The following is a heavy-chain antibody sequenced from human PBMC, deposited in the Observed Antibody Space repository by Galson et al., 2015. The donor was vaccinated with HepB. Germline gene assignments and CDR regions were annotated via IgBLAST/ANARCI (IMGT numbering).Heavy chain of an antibody. J-gene: IGHJ4*02. D-gene: IGHD3-10*01. CDR2: IYYSGST. CDR1: GGSISSGGYS. Sequence: TLSLTCAVSGGSISSGGYSWSWIRQPPGKGLEWIGYIYYSGSTYYNPSLKSRVTISVDTSKNQFSLKLSSVTAADTAVYYCARVTMVRGVIAFDYWGQGTLVTVSS. V-gene: IGHV4-30-4*07. CDR3: ARVTMVRGVIAFDY.